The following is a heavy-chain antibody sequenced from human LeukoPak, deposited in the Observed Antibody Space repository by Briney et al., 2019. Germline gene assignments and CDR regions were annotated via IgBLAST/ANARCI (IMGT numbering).Heavy chain of an antibody. J-gene: IGHJ4*02. Sequence: PGGSLRLSCAASGFTFSSYAMHWFRQAPGKGLEWVAVISYDGSNKYYADSVKGRFTISRDNSKNTLYLQMNSLRAEDTAVYYCARDYVVYGYGSGSLYWGQGTLVTVSS. D-gene: IGHD3-10*01. V-gene: IGHV3-30*04. CDR2: ISYDGSNK. CDR1: GFTFSSYA. CDR3: ARDYVVYGYGSGSLY.